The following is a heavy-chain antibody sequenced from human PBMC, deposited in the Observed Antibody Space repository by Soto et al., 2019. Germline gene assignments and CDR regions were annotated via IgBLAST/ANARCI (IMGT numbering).Heavy chain of an antibody. Sequence: EVQLVESGGGLVQPGRSLRLSCAASGFTFDDYAMHWVRQAPGKGLEWVSGISWNSGSIGYADSVKGRFTISRDNAKNSLYLQMNSLRAEDTALYYCAKDMRGGGYNWFDPWGQGTLVTVSS. CDR1: GFTFDDYA. D-gene: IGHD3-16*01. V-gene: IGHV3-9*01. CDR2: ISWNSGSI. J-gene: IGHJ5*02. CDR3: AKDMRGGGYNWFDP.